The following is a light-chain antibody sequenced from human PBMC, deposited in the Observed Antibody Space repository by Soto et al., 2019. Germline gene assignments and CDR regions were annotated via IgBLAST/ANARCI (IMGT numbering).Light chain of an antibody. CDR2: GAS. J-gene: IGKJ5*01. V-gene: IGKV3-20*01. Sequence: DIVLTQSPDSLAVSLGETATLSCRASQSVSSSYLAWYHQKPGPAPSLLIYGASTRATGIPDRFSGDGSVTHATLTISRLEAEEFVRYYCQQYGSSPITFSQGTRLEI. CDR3: QQYGSSPIT. CDR1: QSVSSSY.